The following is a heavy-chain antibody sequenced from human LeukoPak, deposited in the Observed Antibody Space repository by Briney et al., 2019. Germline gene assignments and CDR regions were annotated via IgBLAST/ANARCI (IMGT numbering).Heavy chain of an antibody. CDR1: GGSFSDYY. D-gene: IGHD5-18*01. CDR2: INHSGST. Sequence: SETLSLTCAVYGGSFSDYYWSWIRQPPGKGLEWIEEINHSGSTNYNPSLKSRVTISVDTSKNQFSLKLSSVTAADTAVYYCARGTPMATNYYFDYWGQGTLVTVSS. V-gene: IGHV4-34*01. J-gene: IGHJ4*02. CDR3: ARGTPMATNYYFDY.